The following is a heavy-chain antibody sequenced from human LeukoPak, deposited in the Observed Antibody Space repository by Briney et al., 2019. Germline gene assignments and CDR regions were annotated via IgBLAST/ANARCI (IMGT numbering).Heavy chain of an antibody. V-gene: IGHV1-18*01. CDR2: ISAYNGNT. CDR1: GYTFTAYG. J-gene: IGHJ4*02. D-gene: IGHD3-10*01. CDR3: ARVSGYGSGSYYFDY. Sequence: ASVKVSCKASGYTFTAYGISWVRQAPGQGLEWMGWISAYNGNTNYAQKLQGRVTMTTDTSTSTAYMELSSLRSEDTAVYYCARVSGYGSGSYYFDYWGQGTLVTVSS.